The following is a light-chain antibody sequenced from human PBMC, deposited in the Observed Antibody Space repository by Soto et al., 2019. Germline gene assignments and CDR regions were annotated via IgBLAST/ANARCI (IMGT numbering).Light chain of an antibody. CDR3: QQGYSARVA. J-gene: IGKJ1*01. V-gene: IGKV1-39*01. Sequence: DFQMTQSQTSLSASVGDRVTITCRATQSISRSLNWYQQKPGKAPELLIYAASSLQSGVPSRFSGSGSGTDFTLTISSLQPEDSATYYCQQGYSARVAFGQGTKVDNK. CDR1: QSISRS. CDR2: AAS.